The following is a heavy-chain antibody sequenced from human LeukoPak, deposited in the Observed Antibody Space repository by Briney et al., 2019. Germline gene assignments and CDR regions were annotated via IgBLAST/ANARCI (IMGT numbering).Heavy chain of an antibody. Sequence: ASVKVSCKASGYTFTSYYMHWVRQAPGQGLECMGIINPSGGSTSYAQKFQGRVTMTRDTSTCTVYMELSSLRSEDTAVYYCARDHTKGPMADDWGKGTTVTVSS. CDR2: INPSGGST. CDR3: ARDHTKGPMADD. V-gene: IGHV1-46*03. J-gene: IGHJ6*04. CDR1: GYTFTSYY. D-gene: IGHD3-10*01.